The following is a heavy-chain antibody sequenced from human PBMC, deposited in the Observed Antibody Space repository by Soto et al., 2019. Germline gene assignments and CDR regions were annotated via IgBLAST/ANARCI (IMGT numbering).Heavy chain of an antibody. CDR2: ISGSGYTI. CDR1: GFSFSNYE. Sequence: PGGSLRLSCAASGFSFSNYEMIWVRQAPGKGLEWVSYISGSGYTIHYADSVKGRFTISRDNAKNSLYLQMSSLRAEDTAIYYCARVSQSFIEYFQNWGQGTMVTVSS. CDR3: ARVSQSFIEYFQN. D-gene: IGHD3-16*02. J-gene: IGHJ1*01. V-gene: IGHV3-48*03.